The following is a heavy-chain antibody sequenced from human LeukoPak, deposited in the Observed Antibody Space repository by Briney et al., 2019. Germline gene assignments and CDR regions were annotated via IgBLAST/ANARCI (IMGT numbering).Heavy chain of an antibody. D-gene: IGHD4-23*01. V-gene: IGHV3-13*01. CDR2: IGTAGDT. CDR3: AREDHDGKYDY. Sequence: GGSLRLSCAASGFTFSSYDMHWVRQVTGKGLEWVSAIGTAGDTYYPDSLKGRFTISRENAKNSLYLQMNSLRAGDTAVYYCAREDHDGKYDYWGQGTLVTVSS. CDR1: GFTFSSYD. J-gene: IGHJ4*02.